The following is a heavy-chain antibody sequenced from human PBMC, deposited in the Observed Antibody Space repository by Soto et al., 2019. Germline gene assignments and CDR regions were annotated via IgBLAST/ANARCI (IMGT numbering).Heavy chain of an antibody. J-gene: IGHJ3*02. V-gene: IGHV1-3*01. CDR1: GYTFTSYA. Sequence: AAVKFSCKASGYTFTSYAMHWVRQAPGQRLEWMGWINAGNGNTKYSQKFQGRVTITRDTSASTAYMELSSLRSEDTSVCYCARGRVADVYGSVDILGQGTMVTVS. D-gene: IGHD3-10*01. CDR2: INAGNGNT. CDR3: ARGRVADVYGSVDI.